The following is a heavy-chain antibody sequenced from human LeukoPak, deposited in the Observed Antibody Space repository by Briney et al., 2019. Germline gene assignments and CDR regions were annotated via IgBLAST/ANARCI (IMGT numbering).Heavy chain of an antibody. CDR1: GFTFSSYG. CDR3: ARGSNYYDSSGYRASYYFDY. CDR2: ISFDGSSR. V-gene: IGHV3-30*03. J-gene: IGHJ4*02. D-gene: IGHD3-22*01. Sequence: GGSLRLSCAASGFTFSSYGMHWVRQAPGKGLEWVAVISFDGSSRDYAESVKGRFTISRDSSKNTLYLQMNSLRAEDTAVYYCARGSNYYDSSGYRASYYFDYWGQGTLVTVSS.